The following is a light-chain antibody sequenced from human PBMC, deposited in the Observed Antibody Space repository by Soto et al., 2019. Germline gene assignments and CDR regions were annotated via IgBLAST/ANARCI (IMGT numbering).Light chain of an antibody. CDR3: QQYGSSLTWT. J-gene: IGKJ1*01. V-gene: IGKV3-20*01. Sequence: EVVLTQSPGTVSLSPGERATLSCRASQSVTSNYFAWYQQKPGQAPRLLIYAASSRATGIPDRFSGSGSGTDFPLSISRLEPEDFAVYYCQQYGSSLTWTFGQGTKVEIK. CDR2: AAS. CDR1: QSVTSNY.